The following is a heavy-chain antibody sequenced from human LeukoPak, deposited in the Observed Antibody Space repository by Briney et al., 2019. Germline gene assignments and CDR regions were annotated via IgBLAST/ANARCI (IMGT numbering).Heavy chain of an antibody. D-gene: IGHD3-9*01. Sequence: ASVKVSCRASGYTFTSYDINWVRQATGHGLEWMGWMNPNSGNTGYAQKFQGRVTMTRNTSISTAYMELSSLRSEGTAVYYCARGDPRVWYDILTGYYGSTFDYWGQGTLVTVSS. CDR3: ARGDPRVWYDILTGYYGSTFDY. V-gene: IGHV1-8*01. J-gene: IGHJ4*02. CDR1: GYTFTSYD. CDR2: MNPNSGNT.